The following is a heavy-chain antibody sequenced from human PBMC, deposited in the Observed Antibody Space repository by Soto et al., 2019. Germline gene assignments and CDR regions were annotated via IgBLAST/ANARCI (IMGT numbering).Heavy chain of an antibody. D-gene: IGHD2-2*01. V-gene: IGHV1-18*01. CDR1: GYTFTSYG. Sequence: QVQLVQSGAEVKKPGASVKVSCKASGYTFTSYGISWVRQAAGQGLEWMGWISAYNGNTNYAQKLQGRVTMTTDTSTSTAYMELRSLRSDDTAVYYFAREVPAAIPAVGWFDPWGQGTLVTVSS. CDR2: ISAYNGNT. J-gene: IGHJ5*02. CDR3: AREVPAAIPAVGWFDP.